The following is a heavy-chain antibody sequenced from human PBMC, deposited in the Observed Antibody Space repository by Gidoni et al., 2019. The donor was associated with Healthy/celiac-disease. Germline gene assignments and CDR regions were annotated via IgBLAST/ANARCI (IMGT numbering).Heavy chain of an antibody. Sequence: QVQLQQWGAGLLKPSETLSLTCAVYGGSFSGYYWSWIRQPPGKGLEWIGEINHSGSTNYNPSLKSRVTISVDTSKNQFSLKLSSVTAADTAVYYCARRSSWYAGGFDYWGQGTLVTVSS. CDR3: ARRSSWYAGGFDY. J-gene: IGHJ4*02. D-gene: IGHD6-13*01. V-gene: IGHV4-34*01. CDR1: GGSFSGYY. CDR2: INHSGST.